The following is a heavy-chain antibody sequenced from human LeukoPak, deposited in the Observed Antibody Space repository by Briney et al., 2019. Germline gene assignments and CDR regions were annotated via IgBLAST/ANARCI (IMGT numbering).Heavy chain of an antibody. J-gene: IGHJ6*03. V-gene: IGHV4-59*02. CDR2: SYYSGST. CDR3: ARNYDILTVYYSYYYYYMDV. CDR1: GGSVSRYY. D-gene: IGHD3-9*01. Sequence: SETLSLTCTVSGGSVSRYYWSWIRQPPGKGLEWIGYSYYSGSTNYNPSLKSRVTMSLDTAKNQFSLKLSSVTAADTAVYFCARNYDILTVYYSYYYYYMDVWGKGPRSPSP.